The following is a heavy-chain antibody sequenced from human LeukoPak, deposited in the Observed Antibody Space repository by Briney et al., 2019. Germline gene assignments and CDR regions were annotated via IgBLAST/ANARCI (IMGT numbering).Heavy chain of an antibody. CDR3: ARDLVALPDGSGSYYVPWGMDV. V-gene: IGHV3-48*04. CDR1: GFTFSSYS. Sequence: GGSLRLSCAASGFTFSSYSMNWVRQAPGKGLEWVSYISSSSSTIYYADSVKGRFTISRDNAKNSLYLQMNSLRAEDTAVYYCARDLVALPDGSGSYYVPWGMDVWGQGTTVTVSS. D-gene: IGHD3-10*01. CDR2: ISSSSSTI. J-gene: IGHJ6*02.